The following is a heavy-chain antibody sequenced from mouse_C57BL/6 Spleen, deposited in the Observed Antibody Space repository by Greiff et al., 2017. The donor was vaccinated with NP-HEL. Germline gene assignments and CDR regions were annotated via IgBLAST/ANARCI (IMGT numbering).Heavy chain of an antibody. CDR2: IRLKSDNYAT. V-gene: IGHV6-3*01. CDR3: TNDYDGGYDY. CDR1: GFTFSNYW. Sequence: EVQLVESGGGLVQPGGSMKLSCVASGFTFSNYWMNWVRQSPEKGLEWVAQIRLKSDNYATHYAESVKGRFTISRDDSKSSVYLQMNNLRAEDTGIYYCTNDYDGGYDYWGQGTTLTVSS. D-gene: IGHD2-4*01. J-gene: IGHJ2*01.